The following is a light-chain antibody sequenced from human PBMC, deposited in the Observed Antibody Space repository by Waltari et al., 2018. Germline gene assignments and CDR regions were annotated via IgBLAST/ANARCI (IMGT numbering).Light chain of an antibody. CDR1: ESIGSY. J-gene: IGKJ2*01. CDR3: QQSYSALGYT. Sequence: IQMTQSPSPLSASGGNPITLTCRAAESIGSYLSWYQQKPGKAPKLLIYTASSLETGVPSRFSGSGSGTDFTLTISSLQPEDSATYYCQQSYSALGYTYGQGTKLEIK. CDR2: TAS. V-gene: IGKV1-39*01.